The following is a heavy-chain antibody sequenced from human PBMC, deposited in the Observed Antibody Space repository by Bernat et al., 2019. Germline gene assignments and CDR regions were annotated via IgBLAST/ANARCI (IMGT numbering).Heavy chain of an antibody. CDR2: IYSGGST. CDR3: ARGGSSSANNWFDP. J-gene: IGHJ5*02. D-gene: IGHD6-6*01. CDR1: GFTVSSNY. V-gene: IGHV3-53*05. Sequence: EVQLVETGGGLIQPGGSLRLSCAASGFTVSSNYMSWVRQAPGKGLEWVSVIYSGGSTYYADYVKGRFTISRDNSKNTLYLQMNSLRAEDTAVYYCARGGSSSANNWFDPWGQGTLVTVSS.